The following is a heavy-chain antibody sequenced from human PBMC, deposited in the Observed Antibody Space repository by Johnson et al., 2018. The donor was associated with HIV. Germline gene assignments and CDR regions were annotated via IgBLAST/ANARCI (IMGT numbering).Heavy chain of an antibody. J-gene: IGHJ3*02. CDR2: IYTDDST. CDR1: GLIVSSNY. Sequence: VQLMESGGGLIQPGGSLRLSCGASGLIVSSNYMSWVRQAPGKGLEWDSVIYTDDSTYYADSVKGRFTISRDNSKNTLYLQMNSLRAEDTAIYYCARAPQKYNWSYMIAFDIWGQGTMVTVSS. V-gene: IGHV3-53*01. CDR3: ARAPQKYNWSYMIAFDI. D-gene: IGHD1-7*01.